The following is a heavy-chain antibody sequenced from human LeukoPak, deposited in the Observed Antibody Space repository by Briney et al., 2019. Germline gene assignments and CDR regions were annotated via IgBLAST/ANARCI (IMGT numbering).Heavy chain of an antibody. D-gene: IGHD1-26*01. V-gene: IGHV4-34*01. J-gene: IGHJ4*02. Sequence: KASETLSLTCAVYGDSFSGYYWSWIRQPPGKGLEWIAEINHRGSTHYNPSLKSRVNISVDTSKNQFSLNLDSVTAADTAVYYCARLPPLPSGSLDYWGQGTLVTVSS. CDR3: ARLPPLPSGSLDY. CDR1: GDSFSGYY. CDR2: INHRGST.